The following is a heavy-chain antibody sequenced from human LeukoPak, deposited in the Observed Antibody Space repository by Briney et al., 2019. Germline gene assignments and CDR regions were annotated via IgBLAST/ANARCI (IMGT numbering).Heavy chain of an antibody. CDR2: IYYSGST. Sequence: SETLSLTCTVSGGSISSSSYYWGWIRQPPGKGLEWIGSIYYSGSTYYNPSRKSRVTISVDTSKNQFSLKLSSVTAADTAVYYRARVRSGWAASTTPSYGMDVWGQGTTVTVSS. CDR1: GGSISSSSYY. CDR3: ARVRSGWAASTTPSYGMDV. D-gene: IGHD6-19*01. V-gene: IGHV4-39*07. J-gene: IGHJ6*02.